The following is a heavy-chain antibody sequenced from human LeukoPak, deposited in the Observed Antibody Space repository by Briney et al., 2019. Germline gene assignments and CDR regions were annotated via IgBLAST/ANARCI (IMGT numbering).Heavy chain of an antibody. Sequence: GASVKVSCKASGGTFSSYAISWVRQAPGQGLEWMGGIIPIFGTANYAQKFQGRVTITADKSPSTAYMELSSLRSEDTALDLCARGYYSDYNFDYGSQGTLVTVSS. J-gene: IGHJ4*02. D-gene: IGHD4-11*01. CDR1: GGTFSSYA. CDR2: IIPIFGTA. V-gene: IGHV1-69*06. CDR3: ARGYYSDYNFDY.